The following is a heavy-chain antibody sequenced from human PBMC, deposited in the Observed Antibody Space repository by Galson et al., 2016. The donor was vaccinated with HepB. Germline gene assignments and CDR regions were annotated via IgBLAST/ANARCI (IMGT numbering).Heavy chain of an antibody. Sequence: TLSLTCSVSGASISSGSHYWTWIRQHPGKGLEWIGCISYSGNAYYNPSLKSRLTISLDTSKNQFSLKLTSVTAADTAVYYCARDQRIGDGYDIWGQGTMVTVSS. CDR1: GASISSGSHY. D-gene: IGHD2/OR15-2a*01. J-gene: IGHJ3*02. CDR3: ARDQRIGDGYDI. V-gene: IGHV4-31*03. CDR2: ISYSGNA.